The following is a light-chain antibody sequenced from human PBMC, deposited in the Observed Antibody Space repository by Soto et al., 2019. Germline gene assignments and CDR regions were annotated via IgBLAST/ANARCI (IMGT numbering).Light chain of an antibody. CDR3: QQRGNRPPLT. V-gene: IGKV3-11*01. J-gene: IGKJ1*01. Sequence: IVLTQSPYTLSLSPGERATLSCRASQSVDNYLVWYQQKPGQAPRLLIYEASNRATGIPARFSGSGSGTDFTLTISSLEPEDFAVYYCQQRGNRPPLTFGQGTKVDIK. CDR1: QSVDNY. CDR2: EAS.